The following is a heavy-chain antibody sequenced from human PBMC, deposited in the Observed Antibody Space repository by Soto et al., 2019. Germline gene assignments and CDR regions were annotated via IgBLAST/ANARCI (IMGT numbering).Heavy chain of an antibody. Sequence: QVHLVQSGAEVKKPGASVKVSCKGSGYGFTTYGITWVRQAPGQGLEWMAWISAHNGNTNYAQKPQGRVTVTRDTSTSTAYMELRSLRSDDTAVYYCARGRYGDYWGQAALVTVSS. V-gene: IGHV1-18*01. CDR2: ISAHNGNT. D-gene: IGHD1-1*01. CDR1: GYGFTTYG. J-gene: IGHJ4*02. CDR3: ARGRYGDY.